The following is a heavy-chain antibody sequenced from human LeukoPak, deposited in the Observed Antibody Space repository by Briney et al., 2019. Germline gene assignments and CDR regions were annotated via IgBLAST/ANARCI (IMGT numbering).Heavy chain of an antibody. CDR1: GFTFSSYN. D-gene: IGHD3-22*01. CDR3: ARVIDYDSSGY. J-gene: IGHJ4*02. CDR2: ISGRSDTI. Sequence: VQPGGSLRLSCAASGFTFSSYNMNWVRQAPGKGLEWVSYISGRSDTIYYADSVKGRFIISRDNARNSLSLQMDSLRVEDTAVYYCARVIDYDSSGYWGQGTLVTVSS. V-gene: IGHV3-48*01.